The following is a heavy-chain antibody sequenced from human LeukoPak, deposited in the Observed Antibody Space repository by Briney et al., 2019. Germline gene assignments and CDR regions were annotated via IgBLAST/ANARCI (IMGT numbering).Heavy chain of an antibody. Sequence: ASVKVSCKASGYTFTGYYMHWVRQAPGQGLEWMGWINPNSGGSNYAQKFQGRVTMTRDTSISTAYMELGRLRSDDTAVYYCARSVPAAISYFDYWGQGTLVTVSS. J-gene: IGHJ4*02. V-gene: IGHV1-2*02. CDR1: GYTFTGYY. CDR3: ARSVPAAISYFDY. D-gene: IGHD2-2*01. CDR2: INPNSGGS.